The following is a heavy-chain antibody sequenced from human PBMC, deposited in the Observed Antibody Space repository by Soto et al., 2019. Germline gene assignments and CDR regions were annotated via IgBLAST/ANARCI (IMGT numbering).Heavy chain of an antibody. CDR3: VSGEGDRNKRQFDY. Sequence: SETLSLTCTVSGRSISISSYYLGWIRQPPGKGLEWIGYIYYSGSTNYNPSLKSRVTISVDTSKNQFSLKLSSVTAADTAVYYCVSGEGDRNKRQFDYWGQGTLVTVSS. J-gene: IGHJ4*01. CDR1: GRSISISSYY. D-gene: IGHD3-10*01. V-gene: IGHV4-61*05. CDR2: IYYSGST.